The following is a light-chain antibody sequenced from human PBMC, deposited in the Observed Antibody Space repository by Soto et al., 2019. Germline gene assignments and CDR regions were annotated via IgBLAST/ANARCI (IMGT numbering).Light chain of an antibody. J-gene: IGLJ1*01. CDR3: GSYTGTIYV. Sequence: QSALTQPASVSVSPGQSITSSCTGTSGDVGVYKFVSWYQQHPGKAPKLIIYEVSNRPSGVSSRFSGSMSGNTASLTISGLQAEDEADYYCGSYTGTIYVFGTGTKV. CDR2: EVS. CDR1: SGDVGVYKF. V-gene: IGLV2-14*01.